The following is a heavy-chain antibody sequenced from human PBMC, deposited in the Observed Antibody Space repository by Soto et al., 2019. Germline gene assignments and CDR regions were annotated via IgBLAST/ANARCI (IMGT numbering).Heavy chain of an antibody. Sequence: PGGSLRLSCAASGFTFSDYYMSWIRQAPGKGLEWVSYISSSGSTIYYADSVKGRFTISRDNAKNSLYLQMNSLRAEDTAVYYFASGIVVVPAITDYCGQGTLVTVSS. CDR2: ISSSGSTI. V-gene: IGHV3-11*01. CDR1: GFTFSDYY. J-gene: IGHJ4*02. CDR3: ASGIVVVPAITDY. D-gene: IGHD2-2*01.